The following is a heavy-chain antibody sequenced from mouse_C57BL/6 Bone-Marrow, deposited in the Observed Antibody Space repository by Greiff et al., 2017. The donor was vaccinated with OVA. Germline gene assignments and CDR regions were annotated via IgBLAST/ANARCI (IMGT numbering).Heavy chain of an antibody. CDR2: IDPANGNT. CDR3: ASLITTVVVYAMDY. J-gene: IGHJ4*01. Sequence: EVQLQQSVAELVRPGASVKLSCTASGFNIKNTYMHWVKQRPEQGLEWIGRIDPANGNTKYAPKFQGKATITADTSSNTAYLQLSGLTSEDTAIYYGASLITTVVVYAMDYWGQGTSVTVSS. CDR1: GFNIKNTY. D-gene: IGHD1-1*01. V-gene: IGHV14-3*01.